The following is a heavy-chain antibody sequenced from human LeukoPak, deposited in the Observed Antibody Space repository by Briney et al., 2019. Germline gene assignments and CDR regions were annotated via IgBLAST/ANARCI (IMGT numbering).Heavy chain of an antibody. J-gene: IGHJ4*02. CDR1: GYSFTSYW. V-gene: IGHV5-51*01. D-gene: IGHD5-24*01. CDR2: IYPGDSDT. CDR3: ARHFTKATITISGYFDY. Sequence: GESLKISCKGSGYSFTSYWIGWVRQMPGKGLEWMGIIYPGDSDTRYSPSFQGQVTISADKSISTAYLQRSSLKASDTAMYYCARHFTKATITISGYFDYWGQGTLVTVSS.